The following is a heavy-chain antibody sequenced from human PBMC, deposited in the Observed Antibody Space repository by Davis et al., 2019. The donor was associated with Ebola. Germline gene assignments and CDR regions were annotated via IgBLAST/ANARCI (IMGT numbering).Heavy chain of an antibody. CDR3: ARDPGGGLAYYALDV. Sequence: SLSLSCPASALTFTDYGMHCVRQVPGEGLESLAVVWYDGDKTDYADSVKGRFTISRDNSEKTVSLQMNSLRAEDTAVYYCARDPGGGLAYYALDVRGQGTTVTVSS. J-gene: IGHJ6*02. CDR1: ALTFTDYG. CDR2: VWYDGDKT. D-gene: IGHD3-16*01. V-gene: IGHV3-33*01.